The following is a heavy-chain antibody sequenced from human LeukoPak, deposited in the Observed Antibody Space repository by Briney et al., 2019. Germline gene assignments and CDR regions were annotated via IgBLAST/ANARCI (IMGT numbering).Heavy chain of an antibody. CDR2: IYTSGST. Sequence: PSETLSLTCTVSGGSISSGSYYWSWIRQPAGKGLEWIGRIYTSGSTNYNPSLKSRVTISVDTSKNQFSLKLSSVTAADTAVYYCARRGRNYYYYMDVWGKGTTVTVSS. CDR1: GGSISSGSYY. D-gene: IGHD2-15*01. CDR3: ARRGRNYYYYMDV. J-gene: IGHJ6*03. V-gene: IGHV4-61*02.